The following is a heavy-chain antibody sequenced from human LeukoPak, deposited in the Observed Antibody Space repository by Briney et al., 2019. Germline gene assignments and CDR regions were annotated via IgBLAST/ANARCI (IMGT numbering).Heavy chain of an antibody. D-gene: IGHD4-17*01. Sequence: ASVKVSCKASGYTFTGYYMHWLRQAPGQGLEWMGWIKPDNGDTNYVKKFQGRVTMTRDTSITTAYMELSLRSDDTAVYYRARDCSTVTTPYFDYWGRGTLVTVSS. CDR3: ARDCSTVTTPYFDY. V-gene: IGHV1-2*02. CDR2: IKPDNGDT. J-gene: IGHJ4*02. CDR1: GYTFTGYY.